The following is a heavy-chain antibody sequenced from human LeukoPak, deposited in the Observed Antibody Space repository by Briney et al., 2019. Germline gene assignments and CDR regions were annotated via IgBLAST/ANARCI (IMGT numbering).Heavy chain of an antibody. J-gene: IGHJ4*02. CDR3: GRGKGIAVSSFDF. CDR1: RFTLSSYA. V-gene: IGHV3-23*01. CDR2: INGSGTSS. D-gene: IGHD6-19*01. Sequence: GGSLTHSLPASRFTLSSYAMSWVHQAPGKGLEWVSGINGSGTSSYSPDSVRGRFTTSRDNSKNTMSLQMNSLRGEDTALYYCGRGKGIAVSSFDFWGQGTLVTVSS.